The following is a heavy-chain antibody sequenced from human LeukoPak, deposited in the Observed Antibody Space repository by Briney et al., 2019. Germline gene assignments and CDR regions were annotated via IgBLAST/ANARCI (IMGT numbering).Heavy chain of an antibody. CDR2: INHSGST. Sequence: SETLSLTCAVYGGSFSGYYWSWIRQPPGKGLEWIGEINHSGSTNYNPSLKSRVAISVDTSKNQFSLKLSSVTAADTAVYYCAREVGGGPDYWGQEPWSPSPQ. CDR3: AREVGGGPDY. V-gene: IGHV4-34*01. J-gene: IGHJ4*01. CDR1: GGSFSGYY. D-gene: IGHD3-16*01.